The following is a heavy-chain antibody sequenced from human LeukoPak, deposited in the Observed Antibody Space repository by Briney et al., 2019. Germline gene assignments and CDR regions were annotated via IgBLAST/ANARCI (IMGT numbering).Heavy chain of an antibody. Sequence: PGGSLRLSCAASGFTFSSYVMHWVRQAPGKGLEWVAFIRYDGSNKYYADSVKGRFTISRDNSKNTLYLQMNSLRAEDTAVYYCASVLGYCSGGSCKYFDYWGQGTLVTVSS. CDR2: IRYDGSNK. CDR1: GFTFSSYV. V-gene: IGHV3-30*02. CDR3: ASVLGYCSGGSCKYFDY. J-gene: IGHJ4*02. D-gene: IGHD2-15*01.